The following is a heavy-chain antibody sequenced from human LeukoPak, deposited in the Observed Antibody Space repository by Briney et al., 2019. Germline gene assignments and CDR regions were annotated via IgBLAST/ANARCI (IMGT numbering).Heavy chain of an antibody. V-gene: IGHV4-59*01. CDR2: IYYSGST. J-gene: IGHJ4*02. CDR1: GGPISSYY. Sequence: SETLSLTCTVSGGPISSYYWSWIRQPPGKGLEWIGYIYYSGSTNYNPSPKSRVTISVDTSKDQFSLKLSSVTAADTAVYYCARYVWGSYPTFEDYWGQGTLVTVSS. D-gene: IGHD3-16*02. CDR3: ARYVWGSYPTFEDY.